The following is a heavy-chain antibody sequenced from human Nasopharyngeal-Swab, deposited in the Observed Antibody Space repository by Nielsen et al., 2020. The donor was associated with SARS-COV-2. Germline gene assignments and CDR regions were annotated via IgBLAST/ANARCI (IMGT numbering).Heavy chain of an antibody. J-gene: IGHJ5*02. CDR2: LSYDGSNK. CDR3: ARDHDGSSWQSPPTADS. V-gene: IGHV3-30*03. D-gene: IGHD6-13*01. Sequence: GGSLRLSRAPSGFTSSSYGMHWVRQAPGKGLEWVAVLSYDGSNKYYADSVKGRFTISRDNSKNTLYLQMNSLRAEDTAVYYCARDHDGSSWQSPPTADSWGQGTLVTVSS. CDR1: GFTSSSYG.